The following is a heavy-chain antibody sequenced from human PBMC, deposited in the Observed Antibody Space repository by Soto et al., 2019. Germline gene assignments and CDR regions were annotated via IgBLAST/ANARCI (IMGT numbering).Heavy chain of an antibody. Sequence: GSLRLSCAASGFTVSSNYMTWVRQAPGKGLEWVSIIWSAGFTYHADSVKGRFTISRDNSKNTLYLQMNSLRAEDSAVYYCARELPPDLWGQGTLVTVSS. V-gene: IGHV3-53*01. D-gene: IGHD2-15*01. CDR3: ARELPPDL. CDR2: IWSAGFT. J-gene: IGHJ5*02. CDR1: GFTVSSNY.